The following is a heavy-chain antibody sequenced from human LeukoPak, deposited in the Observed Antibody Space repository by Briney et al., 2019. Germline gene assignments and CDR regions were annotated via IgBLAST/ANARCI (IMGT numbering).Heavy chain of an antibody. CDR3: AREGGSSWYGDAFDI. Sequence: GGSLRLSCAASGFTFSSYSMNWVRQAPGKGLEWVSYISSSSSTIYYADSVKGRFTISRDNAKNSLYLQMNSLRAEDTAVYYCAREGGSSWYGDAFDIWGQGTMVTVSS. CDR2: ISSSSSTI. D-gene: IGHD6-13*01. V-gene: IGHV3-48*04. J-gene: IGHJ3*02. CDR1: GFTFSSYS.